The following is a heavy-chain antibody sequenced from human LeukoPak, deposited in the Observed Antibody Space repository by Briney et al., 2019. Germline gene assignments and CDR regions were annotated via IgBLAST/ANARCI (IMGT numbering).Heavy chain of an antibody. D-gene: IGHD5-24*01. CDR2: ISGSGGST. J-gene: IGHJ4*02. Sequence: GGSLRLSCAASGFTFSSYAMSWVRQAPGKGLDWVSAISGSGGSTYYADSVKGRFTISRDNSKNTLYLQMNSLRAEDTAVYYCAKDHSEGYNPLPGGYWGQGTLVTVSS. V-gene: IGHV3-23*01. CDR1: GFTFSSYA. CDR3: AKDHSEGYNPLPGGY.